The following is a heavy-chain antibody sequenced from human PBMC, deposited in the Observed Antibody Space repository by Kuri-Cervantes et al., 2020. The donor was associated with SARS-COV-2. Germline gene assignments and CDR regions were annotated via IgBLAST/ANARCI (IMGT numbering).Heavy chain of an antibody. J-gene: IGHJ5*02. CDR2: ITGGGAYI. D-gene: IGHD3/OR15-3a*01. CDR1: GFTFDSYS. Sequence: GESLKISCAASGFTFDSYSMTWVRQAPGKGLEWVSSITGGGAYISYADSVKGRFTISRDNDKNSLYLKMNSLRAEDTAVYYCARENSDFMTWFDPWGQGTLVTVSS. CDR3: ARENSDFMTWFDP. V-gene: IGHV3-21*01.